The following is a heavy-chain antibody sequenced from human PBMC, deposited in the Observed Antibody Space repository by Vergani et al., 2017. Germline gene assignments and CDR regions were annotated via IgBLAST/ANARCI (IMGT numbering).Heavy chain of an antibody. CDR2: VYTSGMT. D-gene: IGHD4-17*01. CDR3: ARVTVTTSFDY. J-gene: IGHJ4*02. Sequence: QVQLQESGPRLVRPSQTLSLTCTVSGGSINTGAYYWSWIRQPAGKGLEWIGRVYTSGMTNYNPSLKSRVTILVDRSKSQLSLKLTSVTAGDTAVYFCARVTVTTSFDYWGQGTLVTVSS. V-gene: IGHV4-61*02. CDR1: GGSINTGAYY.